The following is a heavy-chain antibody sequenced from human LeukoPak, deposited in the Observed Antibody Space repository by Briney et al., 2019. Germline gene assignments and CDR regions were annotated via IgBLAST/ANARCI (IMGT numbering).Heavy chain of an antibody. Sequence: GGSLRLSCAASGFTFSSYGMHWVRQAPGKGLEWVAVISYDGSNKYYADSVKGRFTISRDNSKNTLYLQMNSLRAEDTAVYYCAREVAAAVLHYFDYWGRGTLVTVSS. CDR1: GFTFSSYG. CDR2: ISYDGSNK. V-gene: IGHV3-30*03. J-gene: IGHJ4*02. CDR3: AREVAAAVLHYFDY. D-gene: IGHD6-13*01.